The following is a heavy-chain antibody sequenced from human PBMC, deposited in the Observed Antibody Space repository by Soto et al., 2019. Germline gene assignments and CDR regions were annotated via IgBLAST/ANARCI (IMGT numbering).Heavy chain of an antibody. CDR1: GFTFSNYA. CDR3: AKDLYSSGCLFQH. D-gene: IGHD6-19*01. V-gene: IGHV3-23*01. J-gene: IGHJ1*01. CDR2: ISSSGDSP. Sequence: GGSLRLSCAASGFTFSNYAMSWVRQAPGKGLEWVSAISSSGDSPYYADSVKGRFTVSRDNSKNTLYLQMNSLRVEDTAIYYSAKDLYSSGCLFQHWGQGTLVTVSS.